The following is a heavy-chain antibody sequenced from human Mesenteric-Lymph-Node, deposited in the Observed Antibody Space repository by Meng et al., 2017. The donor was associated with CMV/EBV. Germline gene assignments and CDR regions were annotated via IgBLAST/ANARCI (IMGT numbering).Heavy chain of an antibody. D-gene: IGHD3-9*01. J-gene: IGHJ4*02. CDR1: GGSFSGYY. CDR2: INHSGST. Sequence: VQLPNGGGGLLKPSRDLSVNGAVYGGSFSGYYWNWIRQSPEKGLEWIGEINHSGSTTYNPSFTSRIIISVDTSTNQISLNMSSVTAADTAVYYCARGSSYDILTGYFDYWGQGALVTVSS. V-gene: IGHV4-34*01. CDR3: ARGSSYDILTGYFDY.